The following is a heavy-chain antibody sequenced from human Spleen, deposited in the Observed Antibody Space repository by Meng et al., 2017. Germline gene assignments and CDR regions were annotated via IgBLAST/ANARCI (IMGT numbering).Heavy chain of an antibody. CDR2: IDPKSGDT. V-gene: IGHV1-2*06. D-gene: IGHD6-13*01. CDR1: GGTFRSYA. Sequence: ASVKVSCKASGGTFRSYAISWVRQAPGQGLEWMGRIDPKSGDTHYAQRFQGRVTMTGDTSISTAYMELSGLRSDDTAMYYCARDEDISAAGKLFGDYWGQGTLVTVSS. J-gene: IGHJ4*02. CDR3: ARDEDISAAGKLFGDY.